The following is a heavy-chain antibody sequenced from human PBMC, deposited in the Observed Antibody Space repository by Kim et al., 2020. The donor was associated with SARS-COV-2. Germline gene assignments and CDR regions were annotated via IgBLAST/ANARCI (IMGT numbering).Heavy chain of an antibody. Sequence: YSPSFQGQVTISADKSISTAYLQWSSLKASDTAMYYCARRGSSGSYWFDYWGQGTLVTVSS. J-gene: IGHJ4*02. V-gene: IGHV5-51*01. CDR3: ARRGSSGSYWFDY. D-gene: IGHD6-19*01.